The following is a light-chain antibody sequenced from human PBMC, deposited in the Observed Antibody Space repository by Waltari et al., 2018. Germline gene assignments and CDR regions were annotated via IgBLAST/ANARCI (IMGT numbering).Light chain of an antibody. J-gene: IGLJ1*01. CDR3: CSYTGSSTSYG. Sequence: QSALSQPASVSGSPGQSLTITCTGASTDLASYNLVAWYQHHPNRSPKLIIYEAPKRPSGISHRFSGAKSGATASLRISGLQADDEADYYCCSYTGSSTSYGCGGGTKVTVL. CDR1: STDLASYNL. CDR2: EAP. V-gene: IGLV2-23*01.